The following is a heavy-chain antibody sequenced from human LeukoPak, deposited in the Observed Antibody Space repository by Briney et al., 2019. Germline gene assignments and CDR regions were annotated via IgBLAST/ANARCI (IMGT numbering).Heavy chain of an antibody. CDR3: ARELHSGSYYFDY. CDR2: LYHSGST. Sequence: KPSETLSLTCTVSGYSISNAYYWGWIRQPPGKGLKWIGSLYHSGSTYYNPSLKSRVTTSVDTSKNRFSLKLTSVTAADTAVYYCARELHSGSYYFDYWGQGILVTVSS. D-gene: IGHD1-26*01. CDR1: GYSISNAYY. J-gene: IGHJ4*02. V-gene: IGHV4-38-2*02.